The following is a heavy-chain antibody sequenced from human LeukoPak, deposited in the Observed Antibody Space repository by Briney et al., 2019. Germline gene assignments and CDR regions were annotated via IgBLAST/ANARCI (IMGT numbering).Heavy chain of an antibody. CDR1: GGSINTYY. V-gene: IGHV4-59*01. CDR2: IYYSGTT. CDR3: ARGTVQMGMGERFFDF. D-gene: IGHD3-16*01. Sequence: KPTETLSLTCSVSGGSINTYYWTWIRLSPGKGLDWIGYIYYSGTTNYNPSLKSRVSMSVDTSRNQFSLRLSSVTAADTAIYYCARGTVQMGMGERFFDFWGQGTLVTGFS. J-gene: IGHJ4*02.